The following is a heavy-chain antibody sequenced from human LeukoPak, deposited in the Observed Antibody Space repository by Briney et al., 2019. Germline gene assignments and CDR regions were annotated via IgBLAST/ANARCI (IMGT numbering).Heavy chain of an antibody. J-gene: IGHJ4*02. D-gene: IGHD3-22*01. CDR1: GFTFSDYY. Sequence: KSGGSLRLSCAASGFTFSDYYMSWIRQAPGKGLEWVSYISSSGSTIYYADSVKGRFTISRDNAKNSLYLQMNSLRAEDTAVYYCAREKLVVITTFFDYWGQGTLVTVSS. V-gene: IGHV3-11*01. CDR3: AREKLVVITTFFDY. CDR2: ISSSGSTI.